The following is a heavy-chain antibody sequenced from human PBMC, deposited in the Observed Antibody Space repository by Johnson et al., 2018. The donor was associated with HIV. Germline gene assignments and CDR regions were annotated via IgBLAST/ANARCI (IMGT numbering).Heavy chain of an antibody. CDR3: AKGYSSSWYLDVFDL. J-gene: IGHJ3*01. V-gene: IGHV3-7*01. Sequence: VQLVESGGGVVQPGRSLRLSCAASGFTFSSYWMSWVRQAPGKGLEWVANIKEDGSAKYYVDSVKGRFTISRDNSKNTLYLQMNRLRAEDTALYYCAKGYSSSWYLDVFDLWGQGTMVTVSS. CDR2: IKEDGSAK. CDR1: GFTFSSYW. D-gene: IGHD6-13*01.